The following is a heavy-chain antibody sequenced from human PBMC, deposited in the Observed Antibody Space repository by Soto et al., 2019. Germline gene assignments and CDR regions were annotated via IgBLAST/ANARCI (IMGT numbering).Heavy chain of an antibody. V-gene: IGHV4-39*01. Sequence: QLQLRESGPGLVKPSETLSLTCTVSGGSIGYSNYYWGWIRQPPGKALEWIGTIYYSGSTYYNPSLKSRVTMSVDTSKNQFSLKLTSVAAADTAVYDCAKLVVPTSSWFDPWGQGTLVTVSS. CDR3: AKLVVPTSSWFDP. J-gene: IGHJ5*02. CDR2: IYYSGST. CDR1: GGSIGYSNYY. D-gene: IGHD2-21*01.